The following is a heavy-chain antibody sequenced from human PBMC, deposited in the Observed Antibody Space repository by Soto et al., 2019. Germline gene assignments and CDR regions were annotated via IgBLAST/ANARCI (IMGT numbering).Heavy chain of an antibody. V-gene: IGHV3-9*01. Sequence: EVQLVESGGGLVQPGRSLRLSCAASGFTFDDYAMHWVRQAPGKGLEWVSGINWNSGSIGYADSVKGRFTISRDNAKNSLYLQMNSLRTGDTALYYCAKGYNYDRSGNPDYWGQGTLVTVSS. J-gene: IGHJ4*02. D-gene: IGHD3-22*01. CDR1: GFTFDDYA. CDR3: AKGYNYDRSGNPDY. CDR2: INWNSGSI.